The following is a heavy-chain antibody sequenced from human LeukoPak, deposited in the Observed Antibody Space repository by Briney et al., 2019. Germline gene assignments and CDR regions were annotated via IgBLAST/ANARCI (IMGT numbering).Heavy chain of an antibody. D-gene: IGHD3-3*01. V-gene: IGHV3-23*01. CDR3: AKDRGYDFWSGYDSDAFHI. CDR2: ISGSGGST. J-gene: IGHJ3*02. Sequence: PGGSLRLSCAASGFTFSSYAMSWVRQARGKGLEWVSAISGSGGSTYYADSVKGRFTISRDNSKNTLYLQMNSLRAEDTAVYYCAKDRGYDFWSGYDSDAFHIWGQGTMVTVSS. CDR1: GFTFSSYA.